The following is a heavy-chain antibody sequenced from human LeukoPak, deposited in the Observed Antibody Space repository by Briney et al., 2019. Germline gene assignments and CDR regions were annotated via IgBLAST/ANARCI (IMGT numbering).Heavy chain of an antibody. CDR3: AKVIGGSSAYDALDI. V-gene: IGHV3-23*01. J-gene: IGHJ3*02. CDR1: GFTFSSYA. CDR2: ISGSGGST. D-gene: IGHD6-6*01. Sequence: GGSLRLSCAASGFTFSSYAMSWVRQAPGKGLEWVSAISGSGGSTYYADSVKGRFTISRDNSKNTLYLRMNSLRVEDTAVYYCAKVIGGSSAYDALDIWGQGTMVTVSS.